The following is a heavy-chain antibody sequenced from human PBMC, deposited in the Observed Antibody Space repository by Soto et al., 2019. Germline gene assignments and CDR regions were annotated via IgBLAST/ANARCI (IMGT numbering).Heavy chain of an antibody. Sequence: EVQLLESGGGLVQPGGSLRLSCAASGFTFSSYAMSWVRQAPGKGLEWVSAISGSGGSTYYADSVKGRFTISRDNSKKTLYLQLNSLRAEDTAVYYCAKEGGSGSYYMVHYYYYYIDVWGKGTTVTVSS. D-gene: IGHD3-10*01. V-gene: IGHV3-23*01. CDR1: GFTFSSYA. J-gene: IGHJ6*03. CDR3: AKEGGSGSYYMVHYYYYYIDV. CDR2: ISGSGGST.